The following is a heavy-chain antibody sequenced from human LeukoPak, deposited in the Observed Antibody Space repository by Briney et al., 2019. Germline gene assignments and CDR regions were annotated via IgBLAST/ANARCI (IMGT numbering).Heavy chain of an antibody. CDR3: AKGGSGWYRGAFDI. J-gene: IGHJ3*02. Sequence: PGGSLRLSCAASGFTFSTYAVSWVRQAPGKGLEWVSAISGSGGSTYYADSVKGRFTISRDNSKNTLYLQMNSLRAEDTAVYYCAKGGSGWYRGAFDIWGQGTMVTVSS. CDR1: GFTFSTYA. CDR2: ISGSGGST. V-gene: IGHV3-23*01. D-gene: IGHD6-19*01.